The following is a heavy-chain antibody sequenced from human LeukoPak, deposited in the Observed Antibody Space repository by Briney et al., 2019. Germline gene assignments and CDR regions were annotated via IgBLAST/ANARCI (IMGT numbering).Heavy chain of an antibody. CDR1: GYTFTGYY. CDR2: INPNSGGT. Sequence: ASVKVSCKASGYTFTGYYMHWVRQAPGQGLEWMGWINPNSGGTNYAQKFQGRVTMTRDTSISTAYMELSRLRPDDTAVYYCARGGSVETGEAYYFDYWGQGTLVTVSS. V-gene: IGHV1-2*02. CDR3: ARGGSVETGEAYYFDY. J-gene: IGHJ4*02. D-gene: IGHD7-27*01.